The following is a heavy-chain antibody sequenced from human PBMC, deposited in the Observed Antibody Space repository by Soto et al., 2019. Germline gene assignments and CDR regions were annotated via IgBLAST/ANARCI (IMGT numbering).Heavy chain of an antibody. V-gene: IGHV4-61*01. CDR1: GGSVNSGSYY. CDR3: ARTYCTTTSCQAHGMDV. CDR2: LYYNTNT. J-gene: IGHJ6*02. D-gene: IGHD2-2*01. Sequence: QVQLQESGPGLVKPSETLSLTCTVSGGSVNSGSYYWTWIRQPPGKGLEWIGYLYYNTNTNYNPSLKIRVTISVDPSKNPFSRKLSSVTAADTAVYYCARTYCTTTSCQAHGMDVWGQGTTVTVSS.